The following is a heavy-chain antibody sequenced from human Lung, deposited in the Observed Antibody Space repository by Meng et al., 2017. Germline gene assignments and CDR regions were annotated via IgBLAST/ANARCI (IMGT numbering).Heavy chain of an antibody. Sequence: QVHLVQTGHEVKKPGASVKVSCKAVGYTLTTYGISWLRQAPGQGLEWMGWIDPGNGNRDFAEKFQDRLTMSNDTSSSTVYMELTRLTSDDTAVYYCARDRQWLFDYWGQGALVT. J-gene: IGHJ4*02. CDR1: GYTLTTYG. CDR2: IDPGNGNR. CDR3: ARDRQWLFDY. V-gene: IGHV1-18*01. D-gene: IGHD6-19*01.